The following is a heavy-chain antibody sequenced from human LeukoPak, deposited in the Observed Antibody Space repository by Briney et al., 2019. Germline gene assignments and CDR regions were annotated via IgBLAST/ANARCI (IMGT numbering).Heavy chain of an antibody. V-gene: IGHV3-23*01. Sequence: SGGSLRLSCAASGFTFSSYAMSWVRQAPGKGLEWVSAISGSGGSTYYADSVKGRFTVSRGNSKNTLYLQMNSLRAEDTAVYYCAKVGATQPFYFDYWGQGTLVTVSS. J-gene: IGHJ4*02. CDR1: GFTFSSYA. D-gene: IGHD1-26*01. CDR3: AKVGATQPFYFDY. CDR2: ISGSGGST.